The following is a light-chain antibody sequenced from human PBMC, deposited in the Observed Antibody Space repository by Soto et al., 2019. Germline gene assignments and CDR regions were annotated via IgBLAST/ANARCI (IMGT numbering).Light chain of an antibody. Sequence: EIVLTQSPGTLSLSPGERATLSCRASQRVYSGYVAWYQQKPGQAPRLVLYRTSSRATGIPDRFSGGGSGTDFTLTISTLEPDDFAVYYCQQYDTSPYTFGQGTKLEIK. CDR2: RTS. CDR3: QQYDTSPYT. CDR1: QRVYSGY. V-gene: IGKV3-20*01. J-gene: IGKJ2*01.